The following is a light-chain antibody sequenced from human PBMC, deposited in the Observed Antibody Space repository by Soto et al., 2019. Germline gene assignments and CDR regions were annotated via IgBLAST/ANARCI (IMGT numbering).Light chain of an antibody. CDR1: SSNIGSNY. Sequence: QSVLTQPPSASGTPGQRVTISCSGSSSNIGSNYVYWYQQLPGTAPKLLIYRNNQRPSGVPDRFSGSKSGTSASLAISGLRSKDEADYYCAAWDDSLGSYVFGTGTKVTVL. V-gene: IGLV1-47*01. CDR2: RNN. CDR3: AAWDDSLGSYV. J-gene: IGLJ1*01.